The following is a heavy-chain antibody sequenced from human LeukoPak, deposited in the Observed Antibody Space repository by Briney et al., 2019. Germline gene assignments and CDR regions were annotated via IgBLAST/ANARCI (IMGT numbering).Heavy chain of an antibody. D-gene: IGHD5-18*01. CDR1: GYTFTSYY. V-gene: IGHV1-46*01. Sequence: ASVKVSCKASGYTFTSYYTHWVRQAPGQGLEWMGIINPSGGSTSYAQKFQGRVIMTRDMSTSTVYMELSSLRSEDTAVYYCARDPPPSRYSYGQYYFDYWGQGTLVTVSS. CDR3: ARDPPPSRYSYGQYYFDY. CDR2: INPSGGST. J-gene: IGHJ4*02.